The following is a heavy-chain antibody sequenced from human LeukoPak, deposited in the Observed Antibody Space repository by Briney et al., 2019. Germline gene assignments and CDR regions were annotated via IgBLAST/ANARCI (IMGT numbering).Heavy chain of an antibody. J-gene: IGHJ3*02. D-gene: IGHD3-10*01. V-gene: IGHV3-23*01. Sequence: GGSLRLSCAASGFTFSSYGMSWVRQAPGKGLEWVSAISGSGGSTYYADSVKGRFTISRDNSKNTLYLQMNSLRAEDTAVYYCAKIGLFGYGSGSYNTDDGFDIWGQGTMVTVSS. CDR1: GFTFSSYG. CDR3: AKIGLFGYGSGSYNTDDGFDI. CDR2: ISGSGGST.